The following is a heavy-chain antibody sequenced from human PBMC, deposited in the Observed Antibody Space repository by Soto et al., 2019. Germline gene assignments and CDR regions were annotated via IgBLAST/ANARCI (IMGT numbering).Heavy chain of an antibody. V-gene: IGHV3-23*01. CDR2: ISESGSET. Sequence: GGSLRLSCGASGFIFRDYWMSWVRQAPGKGLEWVSNISESGSETYYADSVKGRFTISRDNSKNTLYLQMNSLRAEDTAVYYCAKDLVVWGNHPLDYWGQGTLVTVSS. CDR1: GFIFRDYW. J-gene: IGHJ4*02. D-gene: IGHD3-16*01. CDR3: AKDLVVWGNHPLDY.